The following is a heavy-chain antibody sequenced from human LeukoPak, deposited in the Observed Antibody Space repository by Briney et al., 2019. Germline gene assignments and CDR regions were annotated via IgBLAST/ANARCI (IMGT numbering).Heavy chain of an antibody. D-gene: IGHD6-13*01. Sequence: GGSLRLSCAASGFTFSSSSMNWVRQAPGKGLEWVSSISTSSSYIYYADSVKGRFTISRDNAKNSLYLQMNSLRAEDTALYYCAKCRYSSSWYTQGGAFDIWGQGTMVTVSS. CDR1: GFTFSSSS. V-gene: IGHV3-21*04. CDR2: ISTSSSYI. CDR3: AKCRYSSSWYTQGGAFDI. J-gene: IGHJ3*02.